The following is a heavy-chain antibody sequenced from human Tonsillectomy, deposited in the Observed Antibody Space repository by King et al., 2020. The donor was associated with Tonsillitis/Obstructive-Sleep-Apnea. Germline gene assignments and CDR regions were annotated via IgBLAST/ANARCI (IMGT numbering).Heavy chain of an antibody. CDR1: GGTFSSYA. J-gene: IGHJ4*02. Sequence: QLVQSGAEVKKPGSSVKVSCKASGGTFSSYAISWVRQAPGQGLEWMGGIIPIFCTANYAQKFQGRVTITADASTSTAYMELSSLRSEGTAVYYCARGPSPTVTTSHFDYWGQGTLVTVSS. CDR2: IIPIFCTA. CDR3: ARGPSPTVTTSHFDY. D-gene: IGHD4-17*01. V-gene: IGHV1-69*01.